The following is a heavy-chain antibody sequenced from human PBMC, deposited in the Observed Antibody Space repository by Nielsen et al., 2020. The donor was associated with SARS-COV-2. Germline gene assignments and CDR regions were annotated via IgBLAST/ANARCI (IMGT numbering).Heavy chain of an antibody. CDR2: INPSDGST. D-gene: IGHD1-26*01. CDR3: AGGTDTRVVGSTFGYFDF. Sequence: ASVKVSCKASGYTFTNSYLHWVRQAPGQGREWMGVINPSDGSTRYAQKFQGRVTMTRDTSTSTVYMELSSLSSEDTALFYCAGGTDTRVVGSTFGYFDFWGQGTLVTVSS. CDR1: GYTFTNSY. J-gene: IGHJ4*03. V-gene: IGHV1-46*01.